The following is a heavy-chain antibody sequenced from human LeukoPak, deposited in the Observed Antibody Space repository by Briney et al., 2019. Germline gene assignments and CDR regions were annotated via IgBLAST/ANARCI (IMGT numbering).Heavy chain of an antibody. CDR2: ISSSGTYI. CDR1: GFPFNPYS. D-gene: IGHD3-10*02. CDR3: AELGITMIGGV. J-gene: IGHJ6*04. Sequence: PGGSLRLSCAASGFPFNPYSMNWVRQAPGKGLEWVSSISSSGTYIYYADSVKGRFTISRDNAKNSLYLQMNSLRAKDTAVYYCAELGITMIGGVWGKGTTVTISS. V-gene: IGHV3-21*01.